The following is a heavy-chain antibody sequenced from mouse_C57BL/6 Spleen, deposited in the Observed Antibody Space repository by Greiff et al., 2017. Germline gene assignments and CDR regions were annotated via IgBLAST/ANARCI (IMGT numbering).Heavy chain of an antibody. CDR1: GYTFTSYW. CDR2: IHPNSGST. J-gene: IGHJ3*01. CDR3: ARGYYGSSFAY. Sequence: QVQLKQPGAELVKPGASVKLSCKASGYTFTSYWMHWVKQRPGQGLEWIGMIHPNSGSTNYNEKFKSKATLTVDKSSSTAYMQLSSLTSEDSAVXYCARGYYGSSFAYWGQGTLVTVSA. V-gene: IGHV1-64*01. D-gene: IGHD1-1*01.